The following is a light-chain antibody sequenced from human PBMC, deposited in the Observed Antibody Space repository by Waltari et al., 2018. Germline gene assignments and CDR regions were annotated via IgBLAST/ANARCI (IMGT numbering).Light chain of an antibody. CDR3: QSYDNTSGSI. J-gene: IGLJ2*01. V-gene: IGLV1-40*01. Sequence: QSGLTQPPSVSGAPGQRVTISCTGSSSNIGAGYDVHWYQLFPGTAPKLLIYGNGTRPSGVPDRFSGSKSGTSAPLAITGLQAEDEADYYCQSYDNTSGSIFGGGTKLTVL. CDR2: GNG. CDR1: SSNIGAGYD.